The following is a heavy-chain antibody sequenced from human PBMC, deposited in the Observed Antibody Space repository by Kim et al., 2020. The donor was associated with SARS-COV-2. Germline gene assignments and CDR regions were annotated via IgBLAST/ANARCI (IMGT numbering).Heavy chain of an antibody. D-gene: IGHD3-16*01. J-gene: IGHJ6*03. Sequence: DSVEGRVTNSRDNSKNTLDLQMNSLRAEDTAVYYCARSPGGDNYYYYMDVWGKGTTVTVSS. V-gene: IGHV3-30*07. CDR3: ARSPGGDNYYYYMDV.